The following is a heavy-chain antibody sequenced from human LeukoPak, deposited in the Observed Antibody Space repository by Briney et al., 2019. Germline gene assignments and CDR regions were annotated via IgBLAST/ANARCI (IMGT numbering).Heavy chain of an antibody. V-gene: IGHV3-30-3*01. CDR3: ARGQYDRSPFLQH. J-gene: IGHJ1*01. CDR1: GFTFSSYA. D-gene: IGHD3-22*01. CDR2: ISYDGSNK. Sequence: GGSLRLSCAASGFTFSSYAMHWVRQAPGKGLERVAVISYDGSNKYYADSVKGRFTISRDNAKNSMYLQMNSLRAEDTAVYYCARGQYDRSPFLQHWGQGTLVTVSS.